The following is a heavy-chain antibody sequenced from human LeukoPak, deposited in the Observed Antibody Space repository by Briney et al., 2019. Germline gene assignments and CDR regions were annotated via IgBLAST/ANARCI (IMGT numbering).Heavy chain of an antibody. CDR1: GFTFSSYD. CDR2: IRYDGSNK. Sequence: GGSLRLSCAASGFTFSSYDMHWVRQAPGKGLEWVTFIRYDGSNKYYADSVKGRFTISRDNSKNTLYLQMNSLRAEDTAVYYCARGITMVRGVIHYGMDVWGQGTTVTVSS. V-gene: IGHV3-30*02. D-gene: IGHD3-10*01. CDR3: ARGITMVRGVIHYGMDV. J-gene: IGHJ6*02.